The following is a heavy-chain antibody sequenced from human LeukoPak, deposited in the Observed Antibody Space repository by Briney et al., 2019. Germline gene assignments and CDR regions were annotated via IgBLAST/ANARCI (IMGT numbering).Heavy chain of an antibody. CDR3: ARDGPRITMVRGEAPDY. J-gene: IGHJ4*02. Sequence: ASGKVSCKASGYTFTSYSISWVRQAPGQGLEWRGLISAYNGNTNYAQKLQGKVTMTTDTSTRTAYMELRRLRSDDTAVYYCARDGPRITMVRGEAPDYWGQGTLVTVSS. V-gene: IGHV1-18*04. CDR1: GYTFTSYS. CDR2: ISAYNGNT. D-gene: IGHD3-10*01.